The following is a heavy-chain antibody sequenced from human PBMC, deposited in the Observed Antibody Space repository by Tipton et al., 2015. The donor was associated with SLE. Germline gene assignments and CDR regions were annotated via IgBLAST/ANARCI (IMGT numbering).Heavy chain of an antibody. Sequence: TLSLTCTVSGGSISSYYWGWIRQPPGKGLEWIGTIYYSGSTYYNPSLKSRVTISVDTSKNQFSLKLSSVTAADTAVYYCARELEGVGSQQLVNWGQGTLVTVSS. CDR2: IYYSGST. D-gene: IGHD6-13*01. CDR1: GGSISSYY. V-gene: IGHV4-39*07. J-gene: IGHJ4*02. CDR3: ARELEGVGSQQLVN.